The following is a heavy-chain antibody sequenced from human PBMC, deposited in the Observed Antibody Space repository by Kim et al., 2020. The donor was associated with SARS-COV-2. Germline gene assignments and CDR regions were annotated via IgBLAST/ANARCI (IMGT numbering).Heavy chain of an antibody. CDR2: ISDSGGST. V-gene: IGHV3-23*01. Sequence: GGSLRLSCAASGTFSSFAMHWFRQAPAKGRQGLAGISDSGGSTYYADSVKGRFTISRDTSKKTLFLIYDKVRVEDTAVYSCAKERVAHPFWLSDLDGWG. CDR3: AKERVAHPFWLSDLDG. CDR1: GTFSSFA. D-gene: IGHD3-9*01. J-gene: IGHJ6*02.